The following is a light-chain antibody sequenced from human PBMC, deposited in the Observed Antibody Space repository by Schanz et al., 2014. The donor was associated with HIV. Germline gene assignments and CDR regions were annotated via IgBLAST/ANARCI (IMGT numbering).Light chain of an antibody. J-gene: IGLJ3*02. V-gene: IGLV2-14*02. Sequence: QSALTQPASVSGSPGQSITISCTGTSSDVGSYNLVSWYQQHPGKAPKLMIYDVTNRPSGVSNRFSGSKSGNTASLTVSGLQAEDEAEYYCSSYAGSYTWVFGGGTKLTVL. CDR2: DVT. CDR3: SSYAGSYTWV. CDR1: SSDVGSYNL.